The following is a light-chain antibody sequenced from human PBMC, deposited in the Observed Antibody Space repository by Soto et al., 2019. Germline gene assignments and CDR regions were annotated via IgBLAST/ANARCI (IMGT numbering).Light chain of an antibody. V-gene: IGKV3-15*01. CDR1: QSVGSN. Sequence: ERVMTQSPATLSVSPGERATLSCRASQSVGSNLAWYQQKPGQAPRLLIYGASTRASGIPARFSGSGSGTEFTLSISSLQSEDFADYYCQQYDNWPPLTFGGGTKVEIK. CDR3: QQYDNWPPLT. CDR2: GAS. J-gene: IGKJ4*01.